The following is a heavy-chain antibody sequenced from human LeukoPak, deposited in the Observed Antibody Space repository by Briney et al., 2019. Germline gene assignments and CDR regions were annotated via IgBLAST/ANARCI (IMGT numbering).Heavy chain of an antibody. CDR3: AKDQGLYCSSTSCHAFDI. CDR1: GFTFSSYG. D-gene: IGHD2-2*01. V-gene: IGHV3-30*02. Sequence: GGSLRLSCAASGFTFSSYGMHWVRQAPGKGLEWVAFIRYDGSNKYYADSVKGRFTISRDNSKNTLYPQMNSLRAEDTAVYYCAKDQGLYCSSTSCHAFDIWGQGTMVTVSS. J-gene: IGHJ3*02. CDR2: IRYDGSNK.